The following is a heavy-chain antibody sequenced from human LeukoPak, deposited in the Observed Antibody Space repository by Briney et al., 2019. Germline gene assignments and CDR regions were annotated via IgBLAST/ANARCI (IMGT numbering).Heavy chain of an antibody. CDR3: ARSPVRGYYDSSGYYYPPDAFDI. D-gene: IGHD3-22*01. J-gene: IGHJ3*02. CDR1: GFTFSSYS. CDR2: ISSNGGST. Sequence: GGSLRLSCAASGFTFSSYSMNWVRQAPGKGLEYVSAISSNGGSTYYANSVKGRFTISRDNSKNTLYLQMGSLRAEDMAVYYCARSPVRGYYDSSGYYYPPDAFDIWGQGTMVTVSS. V-gene: IGHV3-64*01.